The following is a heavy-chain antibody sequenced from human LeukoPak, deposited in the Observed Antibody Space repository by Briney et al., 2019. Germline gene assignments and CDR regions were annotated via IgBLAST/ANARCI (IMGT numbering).Heavy chain of an antibody. CDR1: GFTFSSYG. J-gene: IGHJ5*02. CDR2: IRYDGSNK. Sequence: TGGSLRLSCAASGFTFSSYGMHWVRQAPGKGLEWVAFIRYDGSNKYYADSVKGRFTISRDNSKNTLYLQMNSLRIEDTAVFYCAKDGYGDDSGWFDPWGQGTLVTVSS. V-gene: IGHV3-30*02. CDR3: AKDGYGDDSGWFDP. D-gene: IGHD4-17*01.